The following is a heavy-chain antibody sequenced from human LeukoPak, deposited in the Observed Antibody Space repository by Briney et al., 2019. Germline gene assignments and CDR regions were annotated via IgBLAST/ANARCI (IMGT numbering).Heavy chain of an antibody. Sequence: ASVKVSCKASGYTFTSYDINWVRQATGQGLEWMGWMNPNSGNTGYAQKFQGRVTMTRNTSISTAHMELSSLRSEDAAVYYCAAITGTTGWFDPWGQGTLVTVSS. CDR2: MNPNSGNT. CDR3: AAITGTTGWFDP. D-gene: IGHD1-7*01. V-gene: IGHV1-8*01. J-gene: IGHJ5*02. CDR1: GYTFTSYD.